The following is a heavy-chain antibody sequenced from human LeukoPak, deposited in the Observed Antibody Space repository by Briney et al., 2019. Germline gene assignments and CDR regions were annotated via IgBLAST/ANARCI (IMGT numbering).Heavy chain of an antibody. Sequence: GGSLRLSCGASGFTLSSYSMSWVRQAPGKGLEWVSSISSSSSYIYYADSVKGRFTISRDNAKNSLYLQMNSLRAEDTAVYYCARRGIAAAEPFDYWGQGTLVTVSS. J-gene: IGHJ4*02. CDR3: ARRGIAAAEPFDY. D-gene: IGHD6-13*01. CDR2: ISSSSSYI. V-gene: IGHV3-21*01. CDR1: GFTLSSYS.